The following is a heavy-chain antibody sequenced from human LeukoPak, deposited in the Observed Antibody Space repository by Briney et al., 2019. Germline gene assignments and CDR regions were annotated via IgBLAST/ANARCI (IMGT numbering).Heavy chain of an antibody. J-gene: IGHJ5*02. CDR1: GFTVSNNY. CDR2: IYSGGST. D-gene: IGHD6-13*01. V-gene: IGHV3-66*01. Sequence: GGSLRLSCAASGFTVSNNYMNWVRQAPGKGLEWVSIIYSGGSTYYADSVKGRFTISRDKSKNTMYLQMNSLRAEDTAVFYCARGSAASGFDPWGQGTLVTVSS. CDR3: ARGSAASGFDP.